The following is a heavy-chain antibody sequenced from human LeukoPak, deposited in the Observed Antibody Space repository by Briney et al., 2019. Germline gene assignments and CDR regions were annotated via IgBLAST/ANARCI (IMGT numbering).Heavy chain of an antibody. CDR2: IYYSGST. J-gene: IGHJ4*02. Sequence: SETLSLTCTVSGGSISSGGYSWSWIRQHPGKGLEWIGYIYYSGSTYYNPSLKSRVTISVDTSKNQFSLKLSSVTAADTAVYYCAVHYFGVTYFDYWGQGTLVTVSS. CDR3: AVHYFGVTYFDY. V-gene: IGHV4-31*03. D-gene: IGHD3-3*01. CDR1: GGSISSGGYS.